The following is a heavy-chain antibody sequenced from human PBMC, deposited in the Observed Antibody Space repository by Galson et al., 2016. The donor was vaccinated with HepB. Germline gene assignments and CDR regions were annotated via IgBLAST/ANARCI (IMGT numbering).Heavy chain of an antibody. Sequence: SLRLSCAASGFTFSTFPMHWVRQAPGEGLVWVSRIYFDGTETKYADSVKGRFTISRDNLKNTLYLQMNSLRAEDTAVYYCASGYSYGFVFWGQGTLVIVSS. CDR3: ASGYSYGFVF. CDR1: GFTFSTFP. D-gene: IGHD5-18*01. V-gene: IGHV3-74*03. CDR2: IYFDGTET. J-gene: IGHJ4*02.